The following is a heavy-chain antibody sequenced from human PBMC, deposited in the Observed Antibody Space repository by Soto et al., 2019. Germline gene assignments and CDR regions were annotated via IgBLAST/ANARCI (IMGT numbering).Heavy chain of an antibody. Sequence: TLSLTCTVSGGSISGYYWSWNRQPPGKGLEWIGYIYYSGTTSYNPSLNSRVTMSVDTSKNQFSLKVNSVTAADTAVYYCARESYYGSGATVVAYWGQGTLVTVS. D-gene: IGHD3-10*01. CDR3: ARESYYGSGATVVAY. CDR1: GGSISGYY. V-gene: IGHV4-59*01. J-gene: IGHJ4*02. CDR2: IYYSGTT.